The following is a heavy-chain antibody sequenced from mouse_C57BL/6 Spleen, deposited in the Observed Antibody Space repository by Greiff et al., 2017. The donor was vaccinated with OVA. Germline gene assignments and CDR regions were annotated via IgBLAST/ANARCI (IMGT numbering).Heavy chain of an antibody. J-gene: IGHJ1*03. CDR2: IYPGDGDT. V-gene: IGHV1-82*01. CDR1: GYAFSSSW. D-gene: IGHD5-1-1*01. CDR3: APNTPAGYFGV. Sequence: QVQLQQSGPELVKPGASVKISCKASGYAFSSSWMNWVKQRPGKGLEWIGRIYPGDGDTNYNGKFKGKATLTADKYSSTAYMQLRSLTSEDSAVYFCAPNTPAGYFGVWGTRTTVTVSS.